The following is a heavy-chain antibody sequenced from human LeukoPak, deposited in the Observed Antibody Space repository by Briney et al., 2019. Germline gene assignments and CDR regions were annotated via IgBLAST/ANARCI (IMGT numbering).Heavy chain of an antibody. CDR1: GGSISSTGSF. Sequence: SETLSLTCTVSGGSISSTGSFWGWIRQPPGKGLEWIGSIYHSGSIYHKPSLKSRVTISVDTSKNQFSLRMNSLTASDTAVYYCARDSSARYSSSWYVVGDFDYWGQGTPVTVSS. J-gene: IGHJ4*02. V-gene: IGHV4-39*07. D-gene: IGHD6-13*01. CDR3: ARDSSARYSSSWYVVGDFDY. CDR2: IYHSGSI.